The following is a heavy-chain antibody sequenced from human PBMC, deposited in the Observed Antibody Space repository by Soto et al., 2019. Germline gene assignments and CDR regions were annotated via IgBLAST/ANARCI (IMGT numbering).Heavy chain of an antibody. Sequence: EVQVLESGGGFVQPAGSLRLSCAASGFTCNSYAMTWVRQAPGKGLVWVSAMSVSGITHYAASVKGRFTISRDNSKNTLYLKMNSQRPENTAIYYCAKKVGTPAYSNGFYGMDVRGQGTTVTVYS. J-gene: IGHJ6*01. D-gene: IGHD5-18*01. V-gene: IGHV3-23*01. CDR2: MSVSGIT. CDR3: AKKVGTPAYSNGFYGMDV. CDR1: GFTCNSYA.